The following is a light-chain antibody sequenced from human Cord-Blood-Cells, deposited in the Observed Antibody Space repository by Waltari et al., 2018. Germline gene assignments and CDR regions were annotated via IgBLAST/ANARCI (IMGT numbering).Light chain of an antibody. CDR2: SAS. CDR1: EGIRND. CDR3: LKQKSYPLN. J-gene: IGKJ4*01. Sequence: DIHMTQSPSSLSASVGDRGTITCRASEGIRNDLRWDQQKPGQAPKRLIYSASSLQSGFPSRFSGSGSGTEFTLKISSLQPEDFAAYYGLKQKSYPLNFGGGTKVELK. V-gene: IGKV1-17*01.